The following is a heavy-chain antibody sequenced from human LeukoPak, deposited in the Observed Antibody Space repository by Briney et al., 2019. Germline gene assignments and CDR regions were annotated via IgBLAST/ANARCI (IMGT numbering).Heavy chain of an antibody. Sequence: ASVKVSCKASGYTFTGYYMHWVRQAPRQGLEWMGWINPNSVGTNYAQKFQARVTMTRDTSISTAYMELSRLRSDDTAVYYCARAKQQLVPFWFDPWGQGTLFTVSS. CDR1: GYTFTGYY. V-gene: IGHV1-2*02. D-gene: IGHD6-13*01. J-gene: IGHJ5*02. CDR2: INPNSVGT. CDR3: ARAKQQLVPFWFDP.